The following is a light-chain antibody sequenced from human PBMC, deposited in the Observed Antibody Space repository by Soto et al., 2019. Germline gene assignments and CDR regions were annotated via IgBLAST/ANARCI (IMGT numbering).Light chain of an antibody. V-gene: IGKV3-20*01. CDR2: GAS. J-gene: IGKJ1*01. CDR1: QSVSSDY. CDR3: QQYGSSRT. Sequence: EIVLTQSPGTLSLSPGERATLSCRASQSVSSDYLAWYQHKPGQAPRLLIYGASSRATGIPARFSGGGSGTDFTLTISRLEPEDFAAYYCQQYGSSRTLGQGTKVDIK.